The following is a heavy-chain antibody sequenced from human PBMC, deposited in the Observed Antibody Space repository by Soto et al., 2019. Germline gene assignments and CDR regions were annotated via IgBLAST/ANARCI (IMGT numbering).Heavy chain of an antibody. Sequence: ASVKVSCKASGYSFTGYSMHWVRQAPGQGLEWMGWINPKNGGTNYARKFQGWVTMIRDTSISTVYMELSRLKSDDTAVYYCAREVYGYEATTAEAFDIWGQGTMVTVSS. D-gene: IGHD1-26*01. J-gene: IGHJ3*02. CDR1: GYSFTGYS. CDR3: AREVYGYEATTAEAFDI. CDR2: INPKNGGT. V-gene: IGHV1-2*04.